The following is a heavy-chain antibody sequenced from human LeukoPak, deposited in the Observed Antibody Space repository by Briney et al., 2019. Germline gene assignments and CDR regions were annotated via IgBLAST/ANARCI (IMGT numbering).Heavy chain of an antibody. CDR1: GFTFSSYG. CDR3: AKKGVGGATFIAAAGSYYYYYMDV. Sequence: GGSLRLSCAASGFTFSSYGMHWVRQAPGKGLEWVAVISYDGSNKYYADSVKGRFTISRDNSKNTLYLQMNSLRAEDTAVYYCAKKGVGGATFIAAAGSYYYYYMDVWGKGTTVTVSS. CDR2: ISYDGSNK. V-gene: IGHV3-30*18. J-gene: IGHJ6*03. D-gene: IGHD6-13*01.